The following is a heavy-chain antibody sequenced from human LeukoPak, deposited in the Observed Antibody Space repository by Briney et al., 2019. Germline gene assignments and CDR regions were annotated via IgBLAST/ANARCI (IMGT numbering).Heavy chain of an antibody. CDR2: ISSSGSII. CDR3: ARGKYDSSPFLQH. J-gene: IGHJ1*01. Sequence: GGSLRLSCAASGFTFSDYYMSWIRQAPGKGREGVSYISSSGSIIYYADSVKGRFTISRDNAKNSMYLQMNSLRAEDTAVYYCARGKYDSSPFLQHWGQGTLVTVSS. V-gene: IGHV3-11*01. D-gene: IGHD3-22*01. CDR1: GFTFSDYY.